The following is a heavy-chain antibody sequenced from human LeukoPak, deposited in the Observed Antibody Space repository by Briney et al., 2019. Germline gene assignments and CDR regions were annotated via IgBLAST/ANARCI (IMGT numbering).Heavy chain of an antibody. J-gene: IGHJ6*02. CDR2: ISGSGGST. Sequence: GGSLRLSCAASGFTFSSYAMSWVRQAPGKGLEWVSAISGSGGSTYYAASVKGRLPISRDNSKNTLYLQMNSLRAEDTAVYYCAKDMGQGRGSYHTSYYYYYGMDVWGQGTTVTVSS. CDR3: AKDMGQGRGSYHTSYYYYYGMDV. V-gene: IGHV3-23*01. D-gene: IGHD1-26*01. CDR1: GFTFSSYA.